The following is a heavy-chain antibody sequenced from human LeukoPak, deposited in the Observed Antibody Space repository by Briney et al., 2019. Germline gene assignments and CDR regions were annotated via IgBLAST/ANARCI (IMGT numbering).Heavy chain of an antibody. D-gene: IGHD3-9*01. CDR1: GFTFSSYA. CDR3: AKDRVLRYFDWLPGYYYYGMDV. Sequence: GGSLRLSCAASGFTFSSYAMSWVRQAPGKGLEWVSAISGSGGSTYYADSVKGRFTISRDNSKNTLYLQMNSLRAEDTAVYYCAKDRVLRYFDWLPGYYYYGMDVWGKGTTVTVSS. J-gene: IGHJ6*04. V-gene: IGHV3-23*01. CDR2: ISGSGGST.